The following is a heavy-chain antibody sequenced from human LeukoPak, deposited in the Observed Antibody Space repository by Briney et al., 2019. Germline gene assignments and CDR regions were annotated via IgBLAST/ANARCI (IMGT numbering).Heavy chain of an antibody. CDR1: GGTFSSYA. V-gene: IGHV1-69*05. Sequence: SVKVSCKASGGTFSSYAISWVRQAPAQGLEWMGVIIPIFGTANYAQKFQGRVTITTDESTSTAYMELSSLRSEDTAVYYCARGENYYDSSGYYFDYWGQGTLVTVSS. CDR2: IIPIFGTA. J-gene: IGHJ4*02. D-gene: IGHD3-22*01. CDR3: ARGENYYDSSGYYFDY.